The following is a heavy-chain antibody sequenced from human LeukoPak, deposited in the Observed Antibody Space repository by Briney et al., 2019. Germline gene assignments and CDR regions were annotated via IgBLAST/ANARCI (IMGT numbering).Heavy chain of an antibody. CDR1: GFIFSTYS. J-gene: IGHJ3*01. CDR3: ARDQGMVNDAFDV. CDR2: ISISSTTI. D-gene: IGHD4/OR15-4a*01. V-gene: IGHV3-48*02. Sequence: HAGGSLRLSCEPSGFIFSTYSMNWVRQAPGKGLEWISYISISSTTIYYADSVKGRFTISRDNSKNSLYLQMNNLRDDDTAVYYCARDQGMVNDAFDVWGQGTLVTVSS.